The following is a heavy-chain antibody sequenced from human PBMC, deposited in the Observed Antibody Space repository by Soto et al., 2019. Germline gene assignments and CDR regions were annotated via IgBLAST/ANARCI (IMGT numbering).Heavy chain of an antibody. J-gene: IGHJ4*02. D-gene: IGHD2-15*01. Sequence: PSETLSLTCTVSGGSISNGYYYWSWVRQNPGKGLEWIGHIYHSGRTYYNPSLRSRVTISVDTSKNQFSLNLGSVTAADTAVYYCARWVEVSLDYFDSWGQGTPVTVS. CDR1: GGSISNGYYY. V-gene: IGHV4-31*03. CDR2: IYHSGRT. CDR3: ARWVEVSLDYFDS.